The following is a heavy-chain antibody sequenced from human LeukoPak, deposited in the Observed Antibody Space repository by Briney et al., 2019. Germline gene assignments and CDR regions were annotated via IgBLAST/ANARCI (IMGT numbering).Heavy chain of an antibody. J-gene: IGHJ4*02. CDR1: GFTFSSYS. Sequence: GGSLRLSCAASGFTFSSYSMNWVRQAPGKGLEWVSSISSSSSYIYYADSVKGRFTISRGNAKNSLYLQMNSLRAEDTAVYYCAREWGMTTFDYWGQGTLVTVSS. CDR3: AREWGMTTFDY. V-gene: IGHV3-21*01. D-gene: IGHD3-16*01. CDR2: ISSSSSYI.